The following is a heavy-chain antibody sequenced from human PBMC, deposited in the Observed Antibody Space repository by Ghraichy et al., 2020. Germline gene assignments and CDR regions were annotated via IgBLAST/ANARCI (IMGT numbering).Heavy chain of an antibody. Sequence: GESLNISCAASGFTFSSYWMHWVRQAPGKGLEWVANIKQDGSEKYYVDSVKGRFTISRDNAKNSLYLQMNSLRAEDTAVYYCASPVVPSWGQGTLVTVSS. CDR3: ASPVVPS. CDR2: IKQDGSEK. CDR1: GFTFSSYW. J-gene: IGHJ4*02. V-gene: IGHV3-7*01.